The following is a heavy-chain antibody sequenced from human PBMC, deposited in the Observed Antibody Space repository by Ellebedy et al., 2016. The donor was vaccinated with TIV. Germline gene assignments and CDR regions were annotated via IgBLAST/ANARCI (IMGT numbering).Heavy chain of an antibody. D-gene: IGHD3-16*01. CDR3: ATDGGSAEVERRETLSY. CDR2: IMPILGLA. V-gene: IGHV1-69*04. J-gene: IGHJ4*02. Sequence: AASVKVSCKASGGSFSTYALSWVRQAPGQGLEWMGRIMPILGLASYAQNFQGRVTITADKSTSTAYRELSSLRSEDAALYYCATDGGSAEVERRETLSYWGLGTLVTVSS. CDR1: GGSFSTYA.